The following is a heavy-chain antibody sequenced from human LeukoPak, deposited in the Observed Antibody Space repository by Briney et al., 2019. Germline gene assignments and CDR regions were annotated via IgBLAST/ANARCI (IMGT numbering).Heavy chain of an antibody. V-gene: IGHV3-30*04. J-gene: IGHJ3*02. CDR3: AKEGGYCSSTSCSRGAFDI. D-gene: IGHD2-2*01. Sequence: GRSLRLSCAASGFTFSSYAMHWVRQAPGKGLEWVAVISYDGSNKYYADSVKGRFTISRDNSKNTLYLQMNSLRAEDTAVYYCAKEGGYCSSTSCSRGAFDIWGQGTMVTVSS. CDR1: GFTFSSYA. CDR2: ISYDGSNK.